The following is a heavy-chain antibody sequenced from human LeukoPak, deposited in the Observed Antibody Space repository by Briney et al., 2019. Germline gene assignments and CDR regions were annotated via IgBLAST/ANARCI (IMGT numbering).Heavy chain of an antibody. CDR1: GYTFTSYY. J-gene: IGHJ1*01. Sequence: GASVKVSCKESGYTFTSYYMHWVRQAPGQGGEWMGIINPSGGSTSYAQKFQGRVTMTRDTSTSTVYMELSSLRSEDTAVYYCASGYCSGGSCYSAEYFQHWGQGTLVTVSS. V-gene: IGHV1-46*01. CDR3: ASGYCSGGSCYSAEYFQH. CDR2: INPSGGST. D-gene: IGHD2-15*01.